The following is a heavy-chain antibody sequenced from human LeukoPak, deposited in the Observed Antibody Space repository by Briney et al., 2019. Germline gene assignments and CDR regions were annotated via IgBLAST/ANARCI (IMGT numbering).Heavy chain of an antibody. CDR3: AGSYYNGFDY. J-gene: IGHJ4*02. D-gene: IGHD3-10*01. CDR2: IWYDGSNK. CDR1: GFTFSTYG. V-gene: IGHV3-33*01. Sequence: QPGRSLRLSCAAAGFTFSTYGMHWVRQAPGKGLEWVALIWYDGSNKSYADSVRGPFTISRDNSKNTLYLQMNSLRAEDTAVYYCAGSYYNGFDYWVQGTLVTVSS.